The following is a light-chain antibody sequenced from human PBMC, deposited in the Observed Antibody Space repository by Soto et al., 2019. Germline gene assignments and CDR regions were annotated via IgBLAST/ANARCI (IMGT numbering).Light chain of an antibody. CDR3: AAWDDSLSGWV. CDR1: SSNIGSNY. V-gene: IGLV1-47*01. J-gene: IGLJ3*02. Sequence: QSVLTQPPSASGTPGQRVTISCSGSSSNIGSNYVYWYQQLPGTAPKLLIYRNNLRPSGVPDRFSGSKSGTSASLAISGLRSEDEADYYCAAWDDSLSGWVFGGGTQLTVL. CDR2: RNN.